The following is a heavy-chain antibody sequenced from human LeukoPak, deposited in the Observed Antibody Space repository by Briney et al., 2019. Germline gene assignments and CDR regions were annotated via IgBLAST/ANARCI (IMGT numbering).Heavy chain of an antibody. D-gene: IGHD3-16*02. CDR2: IYPGDSDT. CDR1: GYSFNSYW. CDR3: AIVVTFGGVIVYFDY. J-gene: IGHJ4*02. Sequence: GESLKISCKGSGYSFNSYWIGWVRQMPGKGLGWMGIIYPGDSDTRYSPSFQGQVTISADKSISTAYLQWSSLKASDTAMYYCAIVVTFGGVIVYFDYWGQGTLVTVSS. V-gene: IGHV5-51*01.